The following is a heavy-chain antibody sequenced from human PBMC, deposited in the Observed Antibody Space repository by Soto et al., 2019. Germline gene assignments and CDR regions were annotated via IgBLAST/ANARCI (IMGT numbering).Heavy chain of an antibody. J-gene: IGHJ4*02. V-gene: IGHV4-39*01. D-gene: IGHD5-12*01. CDR3: ARQDMDSFGYSGYLAY. Sequence: PSETLSLTCTVSGGSISSSSYYWGWIRQPPGKGLEWIGSIYYSGSTYYNPSLKSRVTISVDTSKNQFSLKLSSVTAADTAVYYCARQDMDSFGYSGYLAYWGQGTLVTVSS. CDR2: IYYSGST. CDR1: GGSISSSSYY.